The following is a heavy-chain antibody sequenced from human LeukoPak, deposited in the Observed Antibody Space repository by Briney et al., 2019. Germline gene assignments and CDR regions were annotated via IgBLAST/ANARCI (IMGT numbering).Heavy chain of an antibody. V-gene: IGHV3-64*01. CDR2: ISSNGGST. D-gene: IGHD6-19*01. J-gene: IGHJ5*02. CDR3: ARAAVAGMGSGWFDP. CDR1: GFTFSNYA. Sequence: GGSLRLSCAASGFTFSNYAMHWVRQAPGKGLEYVAAISSNGGSTYYANSVKGRVTISRDNSKNTLHLQMGSLRAEDMAVYYCARAAVAGMGSGWFDPWGQGTLVTVSS.